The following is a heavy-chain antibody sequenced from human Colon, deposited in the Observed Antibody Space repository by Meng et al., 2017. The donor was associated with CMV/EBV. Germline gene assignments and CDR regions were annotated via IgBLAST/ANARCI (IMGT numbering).Heavy chain of an antibody. CDR3: AKIYWNYKGLIDY. Sequence: GGSLRLSCAGSGFIFSSYGMNWVRQAPGKGLEWVSSITTANAYKSYAESVKGRFTISRDDAKSSLFLQMDSLRVDDTAVYYCAKIYWNYKGLIDYWGQGTPVTVSS. CDR1: GFIFSSYG. D-gene: IGHD1-7*01. V-gene: IGHV3-21*06. J-gene: IGHJ4*02. CDR2: ITTANAYK.